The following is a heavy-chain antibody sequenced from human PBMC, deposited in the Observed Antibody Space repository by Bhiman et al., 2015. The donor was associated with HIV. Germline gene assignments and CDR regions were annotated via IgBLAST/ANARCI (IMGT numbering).Heavy chain of an antibody. CDR2: ISSSSTYI. CDR3: ARDGDRESAITGTTFYWYFDL. CDR1: GFTFTSYS. D-gene: IGHD1-7*01. V-gene: IGHV3-21*01. J-gene: IGHJ2*01. Sequence: EVQLVESGGGLVKPGGSLRLSCAASGFTFTSYSMNWVRQAPGKGLEWVSSISSSSTYIYYADSVKGRFTISRDNAKNSLYLQMNSLRAEDTAVYYCARDGDRESAITGTTFYWYFDLWGRGTLVTVSS.